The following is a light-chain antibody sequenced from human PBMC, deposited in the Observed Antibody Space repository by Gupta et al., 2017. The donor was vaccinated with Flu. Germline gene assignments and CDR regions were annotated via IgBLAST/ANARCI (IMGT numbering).Light chain of an antibody. CDR1: SLISAY. V-gene: IGLV3-19*01. CDR3: NSPDSTGNHQAV. J-gene: IGLJ2*01. Sequence: QASSITCRGDSLISAYAICYQQKPGQAPVLVILSNNIRPSGIPDRFSGASSRNTASLITTGAQAEDDADYYCNSPDSTGNHQAVFGGGTKLTVL. CDR2: SNN.